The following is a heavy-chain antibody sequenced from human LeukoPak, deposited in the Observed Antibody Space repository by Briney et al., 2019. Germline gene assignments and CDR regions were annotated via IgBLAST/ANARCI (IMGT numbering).Heavy chain of an antibody. V-gene: IGHV1-24*01. CDR2: FDPEDGET. Sequence: ASVKVSCKVSRYTLTELSMHWVRQAPGKGLEWMGGFDPEDGETIYAQKFQGRVTMTEDTSTDTAYMELSSLRSEDTAVYYCATVIGYYDSSGYYHYWGQGTLVTVSS. CDR3: ATVIGYYDSSGYYHY. D-gene: IGHD3-22*01. J-gene: IGHJ4*02. CDR1: RYTLTELS.